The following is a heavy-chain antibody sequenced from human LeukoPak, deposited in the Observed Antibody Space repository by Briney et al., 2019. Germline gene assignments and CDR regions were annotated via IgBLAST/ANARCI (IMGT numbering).Heavy chain of an antibody. CDR1: GGSISSSSYY. J-gene: IGHJ3*02. V-gene: IGHV4-39*02. CDR3: AKEMATILRRNDAFDI. CDR2: IYYSGST. D-gene: IGHD5-24*01. Sequence: SETLSLTCTVSGGSISSSSYYWGWIRQPPGKGLEWIGSIYYSGSTYYNPSLKSRVTISVDTSKNQFSLKLSSVTAADTAVYYCAKEMATILRRNDAFDIWGQGTMVTVSS.